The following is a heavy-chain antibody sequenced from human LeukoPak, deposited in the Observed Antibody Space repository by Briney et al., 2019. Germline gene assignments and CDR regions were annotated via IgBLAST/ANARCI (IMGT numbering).Heavy chain of an antibody. CDR3: ARADYYDSSGYYYFFGYPDAFDI. D-gene: IGHD3-22*01. CDR2: IYHSGST. CDR1: GYSISSGYY. Sequence: PSETLSLTCTVSGYSISSGYYWGWIRQPPGKGLEWIGSIYHSGSTYYNPSLKSRVTISVDTSKNQFSLKLSSVTAADTAVYYCARADYYDSSGYYYFFGYPDAFDIWGQGTMVTVSS. J-gene: IGHJ3*02. V-gene: IGHV4-38-2*02.